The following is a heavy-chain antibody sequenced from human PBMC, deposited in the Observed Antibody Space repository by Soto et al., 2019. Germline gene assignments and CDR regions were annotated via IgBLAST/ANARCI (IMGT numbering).Heavy chain of an antibody. CDR2: IYYSGSN. Sequence: SETLSLTCTVSGGSISSYYWSWIRQPPGKGLEWIGYIYYSGSNYYNPSLRSRVSISVDTSKNQFSLKLYSVTAADTAVYYCARDAGRIRPFDYWGQGALVTVSS. CDR3: ARDAGRIRPFDY. J-gene: IGHJ4*02. V-gene: IGHV4-59*12. CDR1: GGSISSYY.